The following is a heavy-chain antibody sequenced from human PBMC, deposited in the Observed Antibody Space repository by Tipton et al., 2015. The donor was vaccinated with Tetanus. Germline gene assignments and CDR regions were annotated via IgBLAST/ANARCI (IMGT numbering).Heavy chain of an antibody. CDR1: GGSINTGDYY. CDR3: ARNVYTVTNDAFDI. D-gene: IGHD4-11*01. V-gene: IGHV4-30-4*01. Sequence: LRLSCNVSGGSINTGDYYWSWIRQSPGKGLEWIAFIHHSGLAFSKPSLKSRVSISIDTSQNQFSLRLTSVTAADTAVYFCARNVYTVTNDAFDIWGHGTLANVSS. J-gene: IGHJ3*02. CDR2: IHHSGLA.